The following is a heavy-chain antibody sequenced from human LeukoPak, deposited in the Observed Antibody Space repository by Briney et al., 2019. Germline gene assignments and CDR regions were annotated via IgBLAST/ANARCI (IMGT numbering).Heavy chain of an antibody. J-gene: IGHJ4*02. CDR1: GYTFTSYG. D-gene: IGHD3-10*01. CDR3: ARDGYGSGKGYFDY. V-gene: IGHV1-18*01. CDR2: ISAYNGNT. Sequence: ASVNVSCKASGYTFTSYGISWVRQAPGQGLEWMGWISAYNGNTNYAQKLQGRVTMTTDTSTTTAYMELRSLRSDDTAVYYCARDGYGSGKGYFDYWGQGTLVTVSS.